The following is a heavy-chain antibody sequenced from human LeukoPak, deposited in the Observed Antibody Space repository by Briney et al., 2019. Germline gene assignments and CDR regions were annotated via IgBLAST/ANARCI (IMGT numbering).Heavy chain of an antibody. CDR2: IYYSGST. CDR1: GGSISSYY. V-gene: IGHV4-59*12. D-gene: IGHD3-10*01. J-gene: IGHJ4*02. Sequence: SETLSLTCTVSGGSISSYYWSWIRQPPGKGLEWIGYIYYSGSTNYNPSLKSRVTMLVDTSKNQFSLKLSSVTAADTAVYYCARDRPYGSGSSELDYWGQGTLVTVSS. CDR3: ARDRPYGSGSSELDY.